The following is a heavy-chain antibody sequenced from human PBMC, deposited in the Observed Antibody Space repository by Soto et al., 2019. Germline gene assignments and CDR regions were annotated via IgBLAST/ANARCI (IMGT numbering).Heavy chain of an antibody. CDR2: IYHSEST. V-gene: IGHV4-39*02. J-gene: IGHJ4*02. CDR3: ARGGEAVADY. D-gene: IGHD6-19*01. Sequence: PSETLSLTCTVSGGSISSRNFYWGWIRQPPGKGLEWIGSIYHSESTYYNPSLKSRVTISVDTSKNHFSLSLSSLTASDTAVYYCARGGEAVADYWGQGTLVT. CDR1: GGSISSRNFY.